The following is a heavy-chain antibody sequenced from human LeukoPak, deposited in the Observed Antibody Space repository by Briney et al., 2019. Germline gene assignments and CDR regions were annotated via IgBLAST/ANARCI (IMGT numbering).Heavy chain of an antibody. V-gene: IGHV4-59*08. Sequence: SETLSLTCTVSDGSISSYYWSWIRQPPGKGLEWIGYIYYSGSTNYNPSLKSRVTISVDTSKNQFSLKLSSVTAADTAVYYCARHGLPPLWFGELLLSSYFDYWGQGTLVTVSS. CDR3: ARHGLPPLWFGELLLSSYFDY. D-gene: IGHD3-10*01. J-gene: IGHJ4*02. CDR2: IYYSGST. CDR1: DGSISSYY.